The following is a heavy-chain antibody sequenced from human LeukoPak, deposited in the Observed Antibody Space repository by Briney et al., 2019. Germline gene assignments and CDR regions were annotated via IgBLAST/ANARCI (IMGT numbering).Heavy chain of an antibody. CDR3: AKGPTGYSSSWYRF. Sequence: GGSLRLSCLTSGFTLSTNAMSWVRQAPGKGLEWVSAISGSGGSTYYADSVKGRFTISRDNSKNTLYLQMNSLRAEDTAVYYCAKGPTGYSSSWYRFWGQGTLVTVSS. J-gene: IGHJ4*02. V-gene: IGHV3-23*01. CDR2: ISGSGGST. D-gene: IGHD6-13*01. CDR1: GFTLSTNA.